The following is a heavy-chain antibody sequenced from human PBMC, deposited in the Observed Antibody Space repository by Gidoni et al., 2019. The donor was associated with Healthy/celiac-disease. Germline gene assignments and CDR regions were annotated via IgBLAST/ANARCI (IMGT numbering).Heavy chain of an antibody. J-gene: IGHJ6*02. CDR3: ARATYYYDSSGYFDYYYGMDV. V-gene: IGHV4-59*01. CDR1: GGSISSYY. D-gene: IGHD3-22*01. Sequence: QVQLQESGPGLVKPSETLSLTCTVSGGSISSYYWSWIRQPPGKGLEWIGYIYYSGSTNYNPSLKSRVTISVDTSKNQFSLKLSSVTAADTAVYYCARATYYYDSSGYFDYYYGMDVWGQGTTVTVSS. CDR2: IYYSGST.